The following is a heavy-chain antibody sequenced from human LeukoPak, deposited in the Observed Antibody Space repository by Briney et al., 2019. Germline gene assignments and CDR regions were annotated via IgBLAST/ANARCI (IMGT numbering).Heavy chain of an antibody. Sequence: ASLKVSCKASGYTFNDYYIHWVRQAPGQGLEWMGWINPNSGDANYAQKFQGRVTMTRDTSISTGYMELSRLKNEDTAVYYCARGGYVGWFDPWGQGTLVTVSS. J-gene: IGHJ5*02. CDR3: ARGGYVGWFDP. D-gene: IGHD1-1*01. V-gene: IGHV1-2*02. CDR1: GYTFNDYY. CDR2: INPNSGDA.